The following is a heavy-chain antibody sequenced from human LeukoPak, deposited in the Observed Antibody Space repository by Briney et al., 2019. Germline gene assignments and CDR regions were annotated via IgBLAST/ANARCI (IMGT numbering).Heavy chain of an antibody. CDR1: GFTFSSYW. Sequence: GGSLRLSCAASGFTFSSYWMSWVRQAPGKGLEWVANIKQDGSEKYYVDSVKGRFTISRDNAKNSLYLQMNSLRAEDTAVYYCAGSVDTAMAYYYYYRDVGGKGTRVTVSS. CDR2: IKQDGSEK. D-gene: IGHD5-18*01. V-gene: IGHV3-7*01. J-gene: IGHJ6*03. CDR3: AGSVDTAMAYYYYYRDV.